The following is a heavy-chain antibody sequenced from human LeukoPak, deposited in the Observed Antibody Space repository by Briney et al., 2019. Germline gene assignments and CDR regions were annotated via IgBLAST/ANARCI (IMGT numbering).Heavy chain of an antibody. CDR1: GATFSSYA. CDR3: ARAEDSSGWYVGYFQH. CDR2: IIPIFGTA. Sequence: SVKVCCKASGATFSSYANSWERQAPGQGLEWKGGIIPIFGTANYEQKYQGRVTITAAESTSTANRELSSRRSEDTAVYYCARAEDSSGWYVGYFQHWGQGTLVTVSS. V-gene: IGHV1-69*01. D-gene: IGHD6-19*01. J-gene: IGHJ1*01.